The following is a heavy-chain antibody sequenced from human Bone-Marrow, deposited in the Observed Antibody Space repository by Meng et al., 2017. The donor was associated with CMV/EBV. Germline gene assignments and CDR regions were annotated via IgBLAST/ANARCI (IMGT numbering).Heavy chain of an antibody. D-gene: IGHD3-3*01. V-gene: IGHV1-46*01. CDR3: ARDTYYDFWSGYYYYGMDV. CDR1: GYTFTSYY. J-gene: IGHJ6*02. CDR2: INPSGGST. Sequence: ASVKVSCKASGYTFTSYYMHWVRQAPGQGLEWMGIINPSGGSTSYAQKFQGRVTMTRDTSTSTVYMELSSLRSEDTAVYYCARDTYYDFWSGYYYYGMDVWGQGTTVTVSS.